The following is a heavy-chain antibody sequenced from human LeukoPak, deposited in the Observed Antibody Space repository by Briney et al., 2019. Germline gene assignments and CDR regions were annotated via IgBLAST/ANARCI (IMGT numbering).Heavy chain of an antibody. CDR1: GFTFSSYA. CDR3: AKLARGSYVNTLFDY. D-gene: IGHD1-26*01. J-gene: IGHJ4*02. Sequence: PGGSLRLSCAASGFTFSSYAMSWVRQAPGKGLEWVSAISGSGGSTYYADSVEGRFTISRDNSKNTLYLQMNSLRAEDTAVYYCAKLARGSYVNTLFDYWGQGTLVTVSS. V-gene: IGHV3-23*01. CDR2: ISGSGGST.